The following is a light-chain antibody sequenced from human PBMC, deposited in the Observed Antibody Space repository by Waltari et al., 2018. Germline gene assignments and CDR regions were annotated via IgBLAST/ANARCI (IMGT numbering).Light chain of an antibody. Sequence: DIQMTQSPSTLSASVGDRVTITCRASQSIGTWLAWYQQKPGKAPKLLIYEASSVESGVPSRFSGSGSGTEFTLTISSLQPDDFATYYCQEYNTYRYTFGQGTKLEIK. CDR1: QSIGTW. V-gene: IGKV1-5*03. CDR2: EAS. J-gene: IGKJ2*01. CDR3: QEYNTYRYT.